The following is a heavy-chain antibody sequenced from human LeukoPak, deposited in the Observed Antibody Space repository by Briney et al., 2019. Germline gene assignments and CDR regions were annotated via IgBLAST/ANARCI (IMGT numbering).Heavy chain of an antibody. CDR2: ISYDGGNE. D-gene: IGHD1-26*01. V-gene: IGHV3-30*03. Sequence: PGGSLRLSCATSGFTFTCCGMHWVRQAPGKGLEWVAAISYDGGNEYYADSVKGRFTVSRDNSKNTLYLQTNSLRVEDTAVYYCARVRVGATTGDTFDIWGQGTMVAVAS. J-gene: IGHJ3*02. CDR3: ARVRVGATTGDTFDI. CDR1: GFTFTCCG.